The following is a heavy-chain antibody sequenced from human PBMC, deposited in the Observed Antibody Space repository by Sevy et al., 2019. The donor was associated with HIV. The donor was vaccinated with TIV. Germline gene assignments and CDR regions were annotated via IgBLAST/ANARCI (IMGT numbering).Heavy chain of an antibody. CDR3: APGYCSSTSCRRRSYYYYGMDV. J-gene: IGHJ6*02. Sequence: ASVKVSCKVSGYTLTELSMHWVRQAPGKGLEWMVGFDPEDRETIYAQKFQGRVTMTEDTSTDTAYMELSSLRSEDTAVYYCAPGYCSSTSCRRRSYYYYGMDVWGQGTTVTVSS. D-gene: IGHD2-2*01. CDR2: FDPEDRET. CDR1: GYTLTELS. V-gene: IGHV1-24*01.